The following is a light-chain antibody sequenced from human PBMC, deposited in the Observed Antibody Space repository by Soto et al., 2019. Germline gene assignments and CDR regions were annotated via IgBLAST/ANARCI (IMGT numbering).Light chain of an antibody. V-gene: IGKV1-27*01. CDR1: QGIANY. Sequence: DIQMTQSPSSLSASQGDTFTITCRASQGIANYLAWYQQKPGKVPKLLIYAASTLQAGVPFRFSDSGSARYFTLAISSLQPEDVATYYCQKYDRTPRTFGGGTEVDLK. CDR3: QKYDRTPRT. CDR2: AAS. J-gene: IGKJ4*02.